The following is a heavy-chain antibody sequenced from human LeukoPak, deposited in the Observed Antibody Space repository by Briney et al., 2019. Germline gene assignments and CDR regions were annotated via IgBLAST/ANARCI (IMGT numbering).Heavy chain of an antibody. CDR2: IKQDGSDK. J-gene: IGHJ6*02. D-gene: IGHD2-21*01. Sequence: GGSLRLSCAASGFTFSTSWMTWVRQAPGKGLEWVANIKQDGSDKYYMDSVKGRFTISRDNAKNSLYLQMNSLRAEDTAVYYCARADYYSYYDGMDVWGQGTTVTVSS. V-gene: IGHV3-7*01. CDR1: GFTFSTSW. CDR3: ARADYYSYYDGMDV.